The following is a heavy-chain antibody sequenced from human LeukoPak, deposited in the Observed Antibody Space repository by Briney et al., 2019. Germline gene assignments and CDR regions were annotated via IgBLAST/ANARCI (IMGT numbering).Heavy chain of an antibody. CDR1: GFTFSSYG. D-gene: IGHD3-10*01. Sequence: GRSLRLSCAASGFTFSSYGMHWVRQAPGKGLVWVSRINSDGSSTSYADSVKGRFTISRDNAKNTLYLQMNSLRAEDTAVYYCARGMARKLVYGSGSYYTPFDYWGQGTLVTVSS. V-gene: IGHV3-74*01. J-gene: IGHJ4*02. CDR3: ARGMARKLVYGSGSYYTPFDY. CDR2: INSDGSST.